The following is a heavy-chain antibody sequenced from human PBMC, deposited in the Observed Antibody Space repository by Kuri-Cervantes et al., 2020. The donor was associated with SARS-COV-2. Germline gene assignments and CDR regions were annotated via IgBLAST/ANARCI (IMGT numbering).Heavy chain of an antibody. CDR1: GFTFSSYA. CDR3: TRDSHKRVRDYDSSGYYYFGY. V-gene: IGHV3-49*04. CDR2: IRSKAYGGTT. J-gene: IGHJ4*02. Sequence: GGSLRLSCAASGFTFSSYAMSWVRQAPGKGLEWVGFIRSKAYGGTTEYAASVKGRFTISRDDSKSIAYLQMNSLKTEDTAVYYCTRDSHKRVRDYDSSGYYYFGYWGQGTLVTVSS. D-gene: IGHD3-22*01.